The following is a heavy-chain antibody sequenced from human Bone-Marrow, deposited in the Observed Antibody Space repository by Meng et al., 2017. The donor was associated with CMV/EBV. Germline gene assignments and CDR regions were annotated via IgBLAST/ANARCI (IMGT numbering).Heavy chain of an antibody. Sequence: GESLKISCAASGFTFSSYWMSWVRQAPGKGLEWVANIKQDGSEKYYVVSVKGRFTISRDNAKNSLYLQMNSLRAEDTAVYYCARDLVRHQLLYYYGMDVWGQGTTVTVSS. V-gene: IGHV3-7*01. CDR1: GFTFSSYW. CDR2: IKQDGSEK. J-gene: IGHJ6*02. CDR3: ARDLVRHQLLYYYGMDV. D-gene: IGHD2-2*01.